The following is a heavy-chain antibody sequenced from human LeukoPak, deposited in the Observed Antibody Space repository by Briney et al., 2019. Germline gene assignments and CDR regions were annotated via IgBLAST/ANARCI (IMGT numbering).Heavy chain of an antibody. CDR2: IIPIFGTA. CDR1: GGTFSSYA. D-gene: IGHD2-2*01. V-gene: IGHV1-69*13. J-gene: IGHJ3*02. Sequence: GASVKVSCKASGGTFSSYAISWVRQAPGQGLEWMGGIIPIFGTANYAQKFQGRVTITADESTSTAYMELSSLRSEDTAVYYCATVYCSSTSCYPHAAFDIWGQGTMVTVSS. CDR3: ATVYCSSTSCYPHAAFDI.